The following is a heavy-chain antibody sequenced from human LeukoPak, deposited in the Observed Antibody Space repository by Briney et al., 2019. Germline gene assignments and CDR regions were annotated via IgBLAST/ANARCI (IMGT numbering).Heavy chain of an antibody. Sequence: SQTLSLTCTVSGGSISSSSYYWGWIRQPPGKGLEWIGSIYYSGSTYYNPSLKSRVTISVDTSKNQFSLKLSSVTAADTAVYYCASLFEGSWDLYWGQGTLVTVSS. CDR1: GGSISSSSYY. CDR2: IYYSGST. J-gene: IGHJ4*02. D-gene: IGHD6-13*01. CDR3: ASLFEGSWDLY. V-gene: IGHV4-39*07.